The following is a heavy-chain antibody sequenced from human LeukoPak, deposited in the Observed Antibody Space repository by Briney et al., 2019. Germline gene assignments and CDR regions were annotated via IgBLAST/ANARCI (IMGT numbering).Heavy chain of an antibody. CDR3: VRNSGELGA. CDR2: IYSRGST. Sequence: PGGSLRLLCAASGFTVSNNYMSWVRRAAGKGLEWVALIYSRGSTYYADSVKGRFTISRDNSKNTLHLQMNSLRAEDTAVYYCVRNSGELGAWAQGPLDTVSS. CDR1: GFTVSNNY. D-gene: IGHD2-21*01. V-gene: IGHV3-53*01. J-gene: IGHJ5*02.